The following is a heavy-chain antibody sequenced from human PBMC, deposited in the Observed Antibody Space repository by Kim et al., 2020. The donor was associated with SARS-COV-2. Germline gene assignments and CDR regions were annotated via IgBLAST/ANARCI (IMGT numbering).Heavy chain of an antibody. CDR2: INHSCST. CDR1: GGSFSGYY. J-gene: IGHJ2*01. Sequence: SETLSLTCAVYGGSFSGYYWSWIRQPPGKGLEWIGEINHSCSTNYNPSLKSRVTISVDTSKNQFSLKLSSVTAADTAVYYCARGNVLLWFGEPNRYFDLWGRGTMVTVSS. V-gene: IGHV4-34*01. D-gene: IGHD3-10*01. CDR3: ARGNVLLWFGEPNRYFDL.